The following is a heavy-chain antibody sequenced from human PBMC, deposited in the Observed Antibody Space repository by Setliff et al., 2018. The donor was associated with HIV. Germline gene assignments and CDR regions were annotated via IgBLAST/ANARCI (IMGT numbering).Heavy chain of an antibody. Sequence: GGSLRLSCIASGFSLSTYSMNWVRQAPGKGLEWISYNGIINGAKHYADSMEGRFTISRDDAKNSLYLQMDSLRAEDTAVYYCVRDRDWAFDYWGQGILVTVSS. CDR1: GFSLSTYS. J-gene: IGHJ4*02. CDR3: VRDRDWAFDY. D-gene: IGHD3-9*01. V-gene: IGHV3-48*01. CDR2: NGIINGAK.